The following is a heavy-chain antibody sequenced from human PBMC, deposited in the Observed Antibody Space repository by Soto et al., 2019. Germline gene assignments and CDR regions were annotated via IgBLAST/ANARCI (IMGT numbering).Heavy chain of an antibody. V-gene: IGHV3-7*01. CDR2: IKQDGSEK. CDR1: GFTFSSYW. J-gene: IGHJ4*02. CDR3: ARTQDSYDYIWGSYRLQTLHFDY. Sequence: GGSLRLSCAASGFTFSSYWMSWVRQAPGKGLEWVADIKQDGSEKYYVDSVKGRFTISRDNAKNSLYLQMNSLRAEDTAVYYCARTQDSYDYIWGSYRLQTLHFDYWGQGTLVTVSS. D-gene: IGHD3-16*02.